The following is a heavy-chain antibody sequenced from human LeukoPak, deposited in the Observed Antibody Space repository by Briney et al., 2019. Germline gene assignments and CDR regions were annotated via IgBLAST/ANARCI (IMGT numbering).Heavy chain of an antibody. D-gene: IGHD2-2*01. CDR1: GGSISSYY. V-gene: IGHV4-59*08. J-gene: IGHJ6*03. CDR2: IYYSGST. Sequence: SETLSLTCTVSGGSISSYYWSWIRQPPGKGLEWIGYIYYSGSTNYNPSLKSRVTISVDTSKNQFSLKLSSVTAADTAVYYCARCDADIVVVPAALSYYYYYMDVWGKGTTVTVSS. CDR3: ARCDADIVVVPAALSYYYYYMDV.